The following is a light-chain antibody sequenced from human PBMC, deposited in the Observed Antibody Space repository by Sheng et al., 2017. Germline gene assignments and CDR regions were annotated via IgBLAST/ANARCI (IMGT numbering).Light chain of an antibody. Sequence: DIQMTQSPSSLSAYVGDRVTITCRASDGISRFLHWYQQKPGEAPKLLIHAASNLESGVPSRFSGSGSGTDFTLTITNLQPEDFAVYHCQQSYSSPWTFGQGTRVDIK. CDR1: DGISRF. V-gene: IGKV1-39*01. CDR2: AAS. J-gene: IGKJ1*01. CDR3: QQSYSSPWT.